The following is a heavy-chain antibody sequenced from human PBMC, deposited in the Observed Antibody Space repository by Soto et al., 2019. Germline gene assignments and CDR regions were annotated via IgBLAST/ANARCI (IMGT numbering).Heavy chain of an antibody. J-gene: IGHJ4*02. D-gene: IGHD3-22*01. CDR3: AKIYYDGSGYYRYFDY. CDR2: ISGSGGST. CDR1: GFTFSSYA. Sequence: PGGSLRLSCAASGFTFSSYAMSWVRQAPGKGPEWVSAISGSGGSTYYADSVKGRFTISRDNSKNTLYLQMNSLRAEDTAVYYCAKIYYDGSGYYRYFDYWGQGTLVTVSS. V-gene: IGHV3-23*01.